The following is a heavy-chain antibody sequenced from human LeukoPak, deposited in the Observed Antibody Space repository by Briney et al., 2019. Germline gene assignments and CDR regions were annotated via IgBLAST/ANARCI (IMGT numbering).Heavy chain of an antibody. CDR1: GFTFDDYA. Sequence: GGFLRLSCAASGFTFDDYAMHWVRQAPGKGLEWVSLISGDAGSTYYADSVKGRFTISRDDSKNSLYLQMNSLRTEDTAFYYCAKDIYRGLDMATRPDYWGQGTLVTVSS. D-gene: IGHD5-24*01. V-gene: IGHV3-43*02. CDR3: AKDIYRGLDMATRPDY. CDR2: ISGDAGST. J-gene: IGHJ4*02.